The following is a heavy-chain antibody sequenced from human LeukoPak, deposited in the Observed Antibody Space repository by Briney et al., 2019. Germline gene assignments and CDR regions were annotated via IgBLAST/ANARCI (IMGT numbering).Heavy chain of an antibody. Sequence: SETLSLTCAVSGYSISSGYYRGWIRQPPGKGLEWIGSIYHSGSTYYNPSLKSRVTISVDTSKNQFSLKLSSVTAADTAVYYCARVGVQRTFDYWGQGTLVTVSS. D-gene: IGHD5-18*01. V-gene: IGHV4-38-2*01. CDR1: GYSISSGYY. CDR3: ARVGVQRTFDY. CDR2: IYHSGST. J-gene: IGHJ4*02.